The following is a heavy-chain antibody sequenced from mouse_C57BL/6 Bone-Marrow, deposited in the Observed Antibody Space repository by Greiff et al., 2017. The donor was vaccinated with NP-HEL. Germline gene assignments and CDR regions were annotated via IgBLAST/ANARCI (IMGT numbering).Heavy chain of an antibody. CDR3: ARSQLTGTPWFAY. J-gene: IGHJ3*01. V-gene: IGHV1-76*01. CDR1: GYTFTDYY. Sequence: QVQLKESGAELVRPGASVKLSCKASGYTFTDYYINWVKQRPGQGLEWIARIYPGSGNTYYNEKFKGKATLTAEKSSSTAYMQLSSLTSEDSAVYFCARSQLTGTPWFAYWGQGTLVTVSA. D-gene: IGHD4-1*01. CDR2: IYPGSGNT.